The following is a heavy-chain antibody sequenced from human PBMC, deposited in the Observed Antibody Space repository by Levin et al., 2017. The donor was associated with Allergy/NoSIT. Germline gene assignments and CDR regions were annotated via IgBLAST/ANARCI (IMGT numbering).Heavy chain of an antibody. CDR3: ARDYWRAYDY. CDR1: GFTFSTSW. J-gene: IGHJ4*02. Sequence: ETLSLTCAASGFTFSTSWMGWVRQAPGKGLECVAIIKQDGSEKYYVDSVKGRFTISRDNAKNSLDLQMNGLIPDDTAVYYCARDYWRAYDYWGQGTVATVTS. V-gene: IGHV3-7*01. CDR2: IKQDGSEK. D-gene: IGHD1-1*01.